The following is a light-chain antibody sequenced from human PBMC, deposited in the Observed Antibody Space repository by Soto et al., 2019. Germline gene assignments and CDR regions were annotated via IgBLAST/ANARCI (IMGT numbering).Light chain of an antibody. CDR1: SSDVGGYNY. J-gene: IGLJ1*01. V-gene: IGLV2-8*01. CDR2: EVI. Sequence: QSALTQPPSASGSPGQSVTISCTGTSSDVGGYNYVSWYQQHPGTAPKLMIYEVIKRPSGVPDRFSGSKSGNTASLTVSGLQAEDEADYYCSSYAGSNNLEVFGTGTKLTVL. CDR3: SSYAGSNNLEV.